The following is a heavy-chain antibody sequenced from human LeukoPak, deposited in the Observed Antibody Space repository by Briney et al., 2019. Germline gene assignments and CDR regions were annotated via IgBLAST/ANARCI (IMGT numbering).Heavy chain of an antibody. CDR2: ISAYNGNT. D-gene: IGHD2-2*01. V-gene: IGHV1-18*01. J-gene: IGHJ4*02. CDR1: GFTFTSYG. CDR3: ARVEAYCSRTSCHDY. Sequence: GASVKASCKASGFTFTSYGISWVRQAPGQGLEWLGWISAYNGNTDYAQKFQGKVTMTTDTSTSTAHMELRSLKSDDTAVYYCARVEAYCSRTSCHDYWGLGTLVTVSS.